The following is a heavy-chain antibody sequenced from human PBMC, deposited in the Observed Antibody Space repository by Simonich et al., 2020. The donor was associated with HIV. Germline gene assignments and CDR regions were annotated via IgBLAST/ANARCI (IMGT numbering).Heavy chain of an antibody. Sequence: QVQLQQWGAGLLKPSENLSLTCAVYGGSFSGYYWSWIRQPPGKGLEWIREINHSGSTNYHPSLKSRVTISVDTSKNQFSLKLSSVTAADTAVYYCARLTAGGLGEYFQHWGQGTLVTVSS. V-gene: IGHV4-34*01. CDR2: INHSGST. D-gene: IGHD6-13*01. J-gene: IGHJ1*01. CDR3: ARLTAGGLGEYFQH. CDR1: GGSFSGYY.